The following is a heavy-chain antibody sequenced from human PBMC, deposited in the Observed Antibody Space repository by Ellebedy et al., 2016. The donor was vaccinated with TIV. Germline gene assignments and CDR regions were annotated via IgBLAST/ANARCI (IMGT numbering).Heavy chain of an antibody. J-gene: IGHJ3*01. Sequence: GESLKISCAASGISLRSYAMSWVRQAPGKGLEWVSVLGGGPDQEYYADSVKGRFTMSRDNSKNTVFLQMNSLRAEDTAIYFCARDPVGVGPAFDVWGQGTMVTVSS. CDR2: LGGGPDQE. CDR3: ARDPVGVGPAFDV. D-gene: IGHD4-23*01. CDR1: GISLRSYA. V-gene: IGHV3-23*01.